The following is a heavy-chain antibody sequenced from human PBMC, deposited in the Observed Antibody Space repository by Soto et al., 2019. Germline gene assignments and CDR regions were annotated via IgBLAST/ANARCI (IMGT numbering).Heavy chain of an antibody. D-gene: IGHD2-15*01. CDR2: IIPIFGTA. V-gene: IGHV1-69*01. Sequence: QVQLVQSGAEVKKPGSSVKVSCNASGGTFSSYAISWVRQAPGLGLEWMGGIIPIFGTANYAQKFQGRVTITADESTSTAYMQLSSLRSEDTAVYYCARGGHCSGGSCLSDVWGQGTTVTVSS. CDR1: GGTFSSYA. J-gene: IGHJ6*02. CDR3: ARGGHCSGGSCLSDV.